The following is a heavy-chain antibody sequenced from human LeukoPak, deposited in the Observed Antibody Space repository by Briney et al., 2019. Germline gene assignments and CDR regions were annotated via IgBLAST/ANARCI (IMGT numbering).Heavy chain of an antibody. CDR2: IYFDGSNK. J-gene: IGHJ4*02. Sequence: GGSLRLSCAASGFTFSSYGMHWVRQAPGKGLEGVAVIYFDGSNKYYADSVKGRFTISRDNSKNTLYLQMNSLRVEDTAVYYCARDANDYGGNPEDYWGQGTLVTVSS. CDR1: GFTFSSYG. V-gene: IGHV3-33*01. CDR3: ARDANDYGGNPEDY. D-gene: IGHD4-23*01.